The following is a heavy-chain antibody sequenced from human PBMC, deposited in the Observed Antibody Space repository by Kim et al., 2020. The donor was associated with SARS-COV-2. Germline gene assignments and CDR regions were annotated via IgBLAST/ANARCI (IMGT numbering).Heavy chain of an antibody. J-gene: IGHJ4*02. CDR1: GFTFSNYA. CDR2: ITNNGVGT. CDR3: AKRGGYCNSANCYSSH. V-gene: IGHV3-23*01. D-gene: IGHD2-2*02. Sequence: GGSLRLSCAASGFTFSNYAMSWVRQAPGRGLEWVSTITNNGVGTYYADSVRGRFTITRDNSKNTLYLQMNTLRAEDTAVYYCAKRGGYCNSANCYSSHWGQGTLVSVSS.